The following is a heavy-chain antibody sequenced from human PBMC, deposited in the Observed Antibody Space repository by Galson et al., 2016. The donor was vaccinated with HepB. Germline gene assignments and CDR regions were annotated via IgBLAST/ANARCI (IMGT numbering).Heavy chain of an antibody. CDR2: MFSGGLT. CDR1: GFSVGDRF. D-gene: IGHD5-12*01. CDR3: ARDRFLGRCNNARCPGYEFDL. V-gene: IGHV3-53*01. Sequence: SLRLSCAASGFSVGDRFISWVRRAPGQGLEWVSAMFSGGLTFSADSLKGRFTMSRDESRNVLLLQMNSLRVEDTAVYYCARDRFLGRCNNARCPGYEFDLWGRGTPVTV. J-gene: IGHJ2*01.